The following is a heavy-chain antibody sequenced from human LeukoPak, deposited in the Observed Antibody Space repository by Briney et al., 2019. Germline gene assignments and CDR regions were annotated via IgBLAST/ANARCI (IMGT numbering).Heavy chain of an antibody. CDR2: ISSTSTYI. J-gene: IGHJ4*02. CDR3: ARGSMVRGAPHY. Sequence: GVSLRLSCAASGFTFSSYSMNWVRQAPGKGLEWVSSISSTSTYIYYADSVKGRFTISRDNAKNSLYLQMNSLRAEDTAVYYCARGSMVRGAPHYWGQGTLVTVSS. CDR1: GFTFSSYS. D-gene: IGHD3-10*01. V-gene: IGHV3-21*01.